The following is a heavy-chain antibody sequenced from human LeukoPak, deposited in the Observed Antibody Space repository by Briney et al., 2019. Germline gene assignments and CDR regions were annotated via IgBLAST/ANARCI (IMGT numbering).Heavy chain of an antibody. CDR1: GFTFSSYA. CDR2: ISGSGGST. D-gene: IGHD3-10*01. CDR3: AISMVQGVMKFDS. J-gene: IGHJ4*02. Sequence: GGSLRLSCAASGFTFSSYAMSWVRQAPGKGLEWVSDISGSGGSTYYADSVKCRFTISRDNSKNTLYLQMNSLRAEDTAVYYCAISMVQGVMKFDSWGQGTLVTVSS. V-gene: IGHV3-23*01.